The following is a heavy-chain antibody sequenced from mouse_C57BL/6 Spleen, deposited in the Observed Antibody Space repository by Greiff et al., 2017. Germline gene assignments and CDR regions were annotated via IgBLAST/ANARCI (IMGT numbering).Heavy chain of an antibody. CDR3: ARHGSSYEDY. CDR1: GFTFSSYG. D-gene: IGHD1-1*01. CDR2: ISSGGSYT. V-gene: IGHV5-6*02. Sequence: DVKLVESGGDLVKPGGSLKFSGEASGFTFSSYGRSWVRPTPDNGLGWVATISSGGSYTYYPDSVKGRFTISRDNAKNTLYLQMSSLKSEDTAMYYCARHGSSYEDYWGQGTTLTVSS. J-gene: IGHJ2*01.